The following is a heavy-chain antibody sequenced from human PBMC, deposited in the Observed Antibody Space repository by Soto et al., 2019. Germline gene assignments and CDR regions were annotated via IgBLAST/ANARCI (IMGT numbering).Heavy chain of an antibody. D-gene: IGHD3-16*01. V-gene: IGHV4-34*01. Sequence: SETLSLNCAVYGASLSDNYCNSLRQPAGNAVEWIGEINHSRNTNYNPSLSSLVTISIDTSNNQLSVNLRSVAAADRAVYHRARGRGELEACGQGPRVTVSS. CDR1: GASLSDNY. J-gene: IGHJ1*01. CDR2: INHSRNT. CDR3: ARGRGELEA.